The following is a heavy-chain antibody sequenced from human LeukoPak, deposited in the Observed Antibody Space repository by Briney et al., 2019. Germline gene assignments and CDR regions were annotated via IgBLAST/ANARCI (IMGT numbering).Heavy chain of an antibody. CDR2: IYYNGST. D-gene: IGHD3-9*01. CDR1: VGSINSYY. CDR3: ARGRIRYFDYYYGMDV. V-gene: IGHV4-59*01. Sequence: SQTLSLTCTVSVGSINSYYWRWIRQPPGKGLEWIGYIYYNGSTNYNPSLKSRVTISVDTSKNQFSLKLRSVTAADTAVYYCARGRIRYFDYYYGMDVWGQGTTVTVSS. J-gene: IGHJ6*02.